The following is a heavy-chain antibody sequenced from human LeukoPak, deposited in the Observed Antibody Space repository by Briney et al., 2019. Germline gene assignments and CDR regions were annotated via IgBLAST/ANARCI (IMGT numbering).Heavy chain of an antibody. V-gene: IGHV4-59*01. D-gene: IGHD3-22*01. CDR3: ARSRDSSGRESDY. J-gene: IGHJ4*02. Sequence: SETLSLTCTVSGGSISSYYWSWIRQPPGKGLEWVGYIYYSGSTNYNPSLKSRVTISVDTSKNQFSLKLSSVTAADTAVYYCARSRDSSGRESDYWGQGTLVTVSS. CDR2: IYYSGST. CDR1: GGSISSYY.